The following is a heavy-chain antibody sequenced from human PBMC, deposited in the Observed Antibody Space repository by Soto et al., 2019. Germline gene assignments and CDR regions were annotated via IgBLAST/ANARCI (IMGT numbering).Heavy chain of an antibody. Sequence: PSETLSLTCAVYGGSFSGYYWSWIRQPPGKGLEWIGEINHSGSTNYNPSLKSRVTVSVDTSKKQFSLKLSPVTAADTAVYYCARGPDSSRWPWGQGTLVTVSS. J-gene: IGHJ1*01. CDR3: ARGPDSSRWP. V-gene: IGHV4-34*01. CDR1: GGSFSGYY. D-gene: IGHD6-19*01. CDR2: INHSGST.